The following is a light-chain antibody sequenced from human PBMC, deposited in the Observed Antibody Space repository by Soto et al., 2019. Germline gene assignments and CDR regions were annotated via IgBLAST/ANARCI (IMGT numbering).Light chain of an antibody. CDR2: NDN. CDR3: AAWDDSLHVI. J-gene: IGLJ2*01. CDR1: SSNIGNRT. V-gene: IGLV1-44*01. Sequence: QSVLTQPPSASATPGQRVTISCSGSSSNIGNRTVNWYQQLPGSAPKLLVYNDNQRPSGVPDRFSGSKSGTSASLAISGLQSEDEADYYCAAWDDSLHVIFGGGTKLTVL.